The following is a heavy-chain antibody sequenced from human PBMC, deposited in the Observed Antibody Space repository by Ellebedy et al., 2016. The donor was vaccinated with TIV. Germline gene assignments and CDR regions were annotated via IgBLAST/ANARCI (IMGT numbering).Heavy chain of an antibody. Sequence: MPSETLSLTCAVYGGSLRGYYWSWIRQRPGKGLEWIGEINHSGSTNYNSSLKSRVTISLAPSKTQFSLKLSSVTAADTAVYYCSRGVTDQNWGQGILVTVSS. J-gene: IGHJ4*02. CDR1: GGSLRGYY. CDR3: SRGVTDQN. V-gene: IGHV4-34*01. CDR2: INHSGST. D-gene: IGHD2-21*02.